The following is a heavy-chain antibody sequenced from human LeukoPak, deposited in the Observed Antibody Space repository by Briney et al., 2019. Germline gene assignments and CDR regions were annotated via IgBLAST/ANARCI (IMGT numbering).Heavy chain of an antibody. CDR2: IYYSGIT. Sequence: PSETLSLTCTVSGDSISSSSYYWGWIRQPPGKGLEWIGTIYYSGITYYNPSLKSRVTISVDTSKNQFSLKLSSVTAADTAVYYCARWGRSSGEFDYWGQGTLVTVSS. D-gene: IGHD6-19*01. CDR1: GDSISSSSYY. V-gene: IGHV4-39*01. J-gene: IGHJ4*02. CDR3: ARWGRSSGEFDY.